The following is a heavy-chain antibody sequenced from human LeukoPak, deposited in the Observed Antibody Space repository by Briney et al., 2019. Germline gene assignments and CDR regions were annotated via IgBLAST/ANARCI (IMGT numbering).Heavy chain of an antibody. CDR1: GGTFSSYA. D-gene: IGHD5-24*01. J-gene: IGHJ4*02. Sequence: GASVTVSCKASGGTFSSYAISWVRQAPGQGLEWMGGIIPIFGTANYAQKFQGRVTITADESTSTAYMELSSLRSEDTAVYYCARDVGDGFFDYWGQGTLVTVSS. V-gene: IGHV1-69*13. CDR3: ARDVGDGFFDY. CDR2: IIPIFGTA.